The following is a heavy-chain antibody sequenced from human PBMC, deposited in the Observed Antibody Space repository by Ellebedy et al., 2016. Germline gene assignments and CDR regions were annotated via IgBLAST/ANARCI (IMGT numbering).Heavy chain of an antibody. Sequence: SETLSLTXSVSGGSINSGDYYWSWIRQPPGQGLEWLGYIYYSGTTYYNTSLKSRITISVDTSKNQFSLRLSSVTAADTAVDFCARETDFWRDSSYFDYWGQGILGTISS. J-gene: IGHJ4*02. CDR2: IYYSGTT. CDR1: GGSINSGDYY. D-gene: IGHD3-3*01. CDR3: ARETDFWRDSSYFDY. V-gene: IGHV4-30-4*01.